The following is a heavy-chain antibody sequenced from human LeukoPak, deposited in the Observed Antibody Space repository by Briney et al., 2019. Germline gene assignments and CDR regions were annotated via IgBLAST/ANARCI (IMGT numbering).Heavy chain of an antibody. CDR3: ARHIAVAGTS. D-gene: IGHD6-19*01. Sequence: SETLSLTCAVYGGSFSGYYWSWIRQPPGKGLEWIGEINHSGSTNYNPSLKSRVTISVDTSKNQFSLKLSSVTAADTAVYSCARHIAVAGTSWGQGTLVTVSS. V-gene: IGHV4-34*01. CDR2: INHSGST. J-gene: IGHJ4*02. CDR1: GGSFSGYY.